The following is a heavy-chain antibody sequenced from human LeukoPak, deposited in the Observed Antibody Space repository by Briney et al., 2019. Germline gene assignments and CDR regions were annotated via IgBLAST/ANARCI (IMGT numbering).Heavy chain of an antibody. V-gene: IGHV4-39*07. CDR1: GGSISSSIYY. CDR2: VFYNGAT. CDR3: ARGRGDDFWSGYPPGHGAFDI. J-gene: IGHJ3*02. D-gene: IGHD3-3*01. Sequence: ETLSLTCIVSGGSISSSIYYWAWVRQPPGKGLEWIGTVFYNGATQCSPSLRSRVTISIDASTNQFSLKLTSVTAADTALYYCARGRGDDFWSGYPPGHGAFDIWGQGTMVTVSS.